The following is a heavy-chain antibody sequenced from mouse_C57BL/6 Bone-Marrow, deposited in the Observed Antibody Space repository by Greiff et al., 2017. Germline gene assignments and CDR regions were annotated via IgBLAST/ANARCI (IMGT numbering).Heavy chain of an antibody. CDR1: GYTFTDYY. D-gene: IGHD4-1*01. Sequence: VQLQQSGPELVKPGASVKISCKASGYTFTDYYMNWVKQSHGKSLEWIGDINPNNGGTSYNQKFKGKATLTVDKSSSTAYMELRSLTSEDSAVYYCANWDRFDYWGQGTTLTVSS. CDR3: ANWDRFDY. CDR2: INPNNGGT. V-gene: IGHV1-26*01. J-gene: IGHJ2*01.